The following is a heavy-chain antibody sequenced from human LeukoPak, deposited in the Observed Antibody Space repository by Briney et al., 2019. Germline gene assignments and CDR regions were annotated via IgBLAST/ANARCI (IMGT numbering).Heavy chain of an antibody. D-gene: IGHD6-19*01. V-gene: IGHV3-7*01. J-gene: IGHJ4*02. CDR2: IKQDGSEK. Sequence: GGSLRLSCAASGFTFSSYWMSWVRQAPGKGLEWVANIKQDGSEKYYVDSVKGRFTISRDNAENSLYLQMNSLRAEDTAVYYCARERIAVAGLFDYWGQGTLVTVSS. CDR3: ARERIAVAGLFDY. CDR1: GFTFSSYW.